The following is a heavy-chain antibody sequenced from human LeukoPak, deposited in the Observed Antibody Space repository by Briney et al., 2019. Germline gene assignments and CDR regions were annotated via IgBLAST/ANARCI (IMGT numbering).Heavy chain of an antibody. D-gene: IGHD3-16*01. J-gene: IGHJ4*02. Sequence: GGSLRLSCAASGFTFSRYAMSWVRQAPGKGLEWVSAISGSGGSTYYADSVKGRFTISRDNSKNTLYLQVNSLRAEDTAVYYCARTRGPNVFGGVHDYWGQGTLVTVSS. V-gene: IGHV3-23*01. CDR2: ISGSGGST. CDR3: ARTRGPNVFGGVHDY. CDR1: GFTFSRYA.